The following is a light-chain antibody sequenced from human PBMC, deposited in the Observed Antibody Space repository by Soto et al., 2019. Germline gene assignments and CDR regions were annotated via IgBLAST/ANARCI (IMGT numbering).Light chain of an antibody. CDR3: QVWDSSSDHYV. J-gene: IGLJ1*01. V-gene: IGLV3-21*02. CDR1: NIGSKS. CDR2: DGR. Sequence: SYELTQPPSVSVAPGQTARVTCGGNNIGSKSVHWYQHKPGQAPVLIVYDGRDRPSRIPERFSGSNSVNTATLTISGVEAGDEADYYCQVWDSSSDHYVFGTGTKVTVL.